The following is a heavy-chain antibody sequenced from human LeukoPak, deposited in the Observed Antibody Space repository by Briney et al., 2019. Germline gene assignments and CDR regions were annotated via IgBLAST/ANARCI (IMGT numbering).Heavy chain of an antibody. Sequence: GGSLRLSCAASGFTFSSYSMDWVRQAPGKGLEWVSSISSSSSYIYYADSVKGRFTISRDNAKNSLYLQMNSLRAEDTAVYYCARGWNGYDDNIGFAYWGQGTLVTVSS. D-gene: IGHD5-12*01. J-gene: IGHJ4*02. V-gene: IGHV3-21*01. CDR3: ARGWNGYDDNIGFAY. CDR1: GFTFSSYS. CDR2: ISSSSSYI.